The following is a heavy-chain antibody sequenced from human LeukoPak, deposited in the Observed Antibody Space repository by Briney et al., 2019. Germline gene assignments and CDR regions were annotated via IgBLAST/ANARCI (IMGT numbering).Heavy chain of an antibody. CDR1: GYTFTSYY. CDR2: INPSGGST. D-gene: IGHD2-2*01. J-gene: IGHJ6*03. CDR3: ARDRAQEVPAASPGPNYYYYMDV. Sequence: ASVKVSCKASGYTFTSYYMHWVRQAPGQGLEWMGIINPSGGSTSYAQKFQGRVTMTRDTSTSTVYMELSSLRSEDTAVYYCARDRAQEVPAASPGPNYYYYMDVWGKGTTVTVSS. V-gene: IGHV1-46*01.